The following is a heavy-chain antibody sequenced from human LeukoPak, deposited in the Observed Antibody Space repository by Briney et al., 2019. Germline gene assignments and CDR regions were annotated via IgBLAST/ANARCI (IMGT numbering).Heavy chain of an antibody. CDR2: IYTSGST. CDR1: GGSISSYY. CDR3: ARSPYGYYGSGGYYYYGMDV. D-gene: IGHD3-10*01. Sequence: KPSETLSLTCTVSGGSISSYYWSWIRQPAGKGLEWIGRIYTSGSTNYNPSLKSRVTMSVDTSKNQFSLKRSSVTAADTAVYYCARSPYGYYGSGGYYYYGMDVWGQGTTVTVSS. J-gene: IGHJ6*02. V-gene: IGHV4-4*07.